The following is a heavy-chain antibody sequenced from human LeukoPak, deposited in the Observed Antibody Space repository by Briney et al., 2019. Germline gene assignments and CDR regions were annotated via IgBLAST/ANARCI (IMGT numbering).Heavy chain of an antibody. V-gene: IGHV3-9*03. CDR2: ISWNSGSI. J-gene: IGHJ4*02. D-gene: IGHD6-6*01. CDR3: AKDIDSSSGIEGGAFDY. Sequence: GGSLRLSCAASGFTFDDYAMHWVRQAPGKGLEWVSGISWNSGSIGYADSVKGRFTISRDNAKNSLYLQMNSLRAEDMALYYCAKDIDSSSGIEGGAFDYWGQGTLVTVSS. CDR1: GFTFDDYA.